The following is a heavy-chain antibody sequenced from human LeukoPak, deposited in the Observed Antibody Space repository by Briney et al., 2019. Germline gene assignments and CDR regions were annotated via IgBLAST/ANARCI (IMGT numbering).Heavy chain of an antibody. V-gene: IGHV3-23*01. CDR3: AKGGWLDD. Sequence: GGSLRLSCAASGFSITDWPLSWVRQAPGEGLEWVSAIGVRTHYADSVKGRFVTSRDNSKDTLYLQMNSLRAEDTALYYCAKGGWLDDLGQGALVTVSS. D-gene: IGHD6-19*01. CDR1: GFSITDWP. J-gene: IGHJ4*02. CDR2: IGVRT.